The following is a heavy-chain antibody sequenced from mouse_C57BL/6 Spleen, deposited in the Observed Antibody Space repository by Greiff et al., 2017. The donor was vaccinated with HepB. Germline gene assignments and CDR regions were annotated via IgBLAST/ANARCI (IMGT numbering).Heavy chain of an antibody. Sequence: VQLQQSGAELVRPGASVTLSCKASGYTFTDYEMHWVKQTPVHGLEWIGAIDPETGGTAYNQKFKGKAILTADKSSSTAYMELRSLTSEDSAVYYGTRRGYYAMNYWGQGPQSPSPQ. CDR3: TRRGYYAMNY. CDR1: GYTFTDYE. V-gene: IGHV1-15*01. J-gene: IGHJ4*01. CDR2: IDPETGGT.